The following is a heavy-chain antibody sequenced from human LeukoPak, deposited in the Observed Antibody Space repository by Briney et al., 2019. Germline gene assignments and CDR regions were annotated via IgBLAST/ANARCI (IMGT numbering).Heavy chain of an antibody. V-gene: IGHV3-48*03. D-gene: IGHD3-16*01. CDR3: ASWGTTPDYYNYMDV. J-gene: IGHJ6*03. Sequence: PGGSLRLSCAASGFTFSSYEMNWVRQAPGKGLEWVSYISSSGSTIYYADSVKGRFTISRDNAKNSLYLQMNSLRAEDTAVYYRASWGTTPDYYNYMDVWGKGTTVTVSS. CDR1: GFTFSSYE. CDR2: ISSSGSTI.